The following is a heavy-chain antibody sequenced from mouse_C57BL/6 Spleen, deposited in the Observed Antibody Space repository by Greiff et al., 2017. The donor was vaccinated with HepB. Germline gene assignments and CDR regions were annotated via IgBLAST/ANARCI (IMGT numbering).Heavy chain of an antibody. CDR2: IYPGDGDT. CDR3: SRMGGSGH. Sequence: VMLVESGPELVKPGASVKISCKASGYAFSSSWMNWVTQRPGKGLEWIGRIYPGDGDTNYNGKFKGKATLTADKSSSTAYMQLSSLTSEDSAVYDCSRMGGSGHWGQGTTLTVSS. J-gene: IGHJ2*01. V-gene: IGHV1-82*01. CDR1: GYAFSSSW. D-gene: IGHD1-1*01.